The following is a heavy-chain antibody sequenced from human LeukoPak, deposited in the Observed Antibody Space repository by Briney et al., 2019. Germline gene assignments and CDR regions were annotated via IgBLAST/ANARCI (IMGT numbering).Heavy chain of an antibody. CDR3: ARDRGSIAVAGTVY. V-gene: IGHV1-18*01. Sequence: ASVKVSCKASGYTFTSYGISWVQQAPGQGLEWMGWISAYNGNTNYAQKLQGRVTMTTDTSTSTAYMELRSLRSDDTAVYYCARDRGSIAVAGTVYWGQGTLVTVSS. CDR2: ISAYNGNT. CDR1: GYTFTSYG. J-gene: IGHJ4*02. D-gene: IGHD6-19*01.